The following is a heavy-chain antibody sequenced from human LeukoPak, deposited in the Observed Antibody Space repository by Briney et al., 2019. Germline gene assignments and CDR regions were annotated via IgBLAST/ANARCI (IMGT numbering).Heavy chain of an antibody. CDR2: IKQDGSEK. D-gene: IGHD3-16*01. CDR3: ARGRGLDY. V-gene: IGHV3-7*04. Sequence: PGESLKISCAGSGYTVTNNWISWVRQTPGKGLEWVANIKQDGSEKNYVDSVKGRFTISRDNAQDSLYLQMNSLRAEDTAVYYCARGRGLDYWGQGTLVTVSS. J-gene: IGHJ4*02. CDR1: GYTVTNNW.